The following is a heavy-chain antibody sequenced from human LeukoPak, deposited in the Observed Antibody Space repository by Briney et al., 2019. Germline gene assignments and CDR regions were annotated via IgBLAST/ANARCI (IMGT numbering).Heavy chain of an antibody. Sequence: ASVKVSRKVSGNSLTEMSMHWVRQAPGKGLEWMGGFDPENGETLYAQKFQGRVTVTEDTSTDTAYMELNSLRSEDTAVYYCATDFTSFGELLLHYWGQGTLVTVSS. CDR2: FDPENGET. D-gene: IGHD3-16*01. J-gene: IGHJ4*02. CDR1: GNSLTEMS. V-gene: IGHV1-24*01. CDR3: ATDFTSFGELLLHY.